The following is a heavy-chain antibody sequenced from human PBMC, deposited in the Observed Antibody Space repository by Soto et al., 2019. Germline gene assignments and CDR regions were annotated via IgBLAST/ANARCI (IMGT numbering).Heavy chain of an antibody. J-gene: IGHJ5*02. Sequence: QVQLVQSGAEVKKPGSSVKVSCKASGGTFSSYAISWVRQAPGQGLEWMGGIIPIFGTANYAQKFQGRVTVTADESTCTAYMVLSSLRSEDTAVYYCAGDRLSSGWYNWFDPWGQGTLVTVSS. D-gene: IGHD6-19*01. CDR1: GGTFSSYA. CDR2: IIPIFGTA. CDR3: AGDRLSSGWYNWFDP. V-gene: IGHV1-69*01.